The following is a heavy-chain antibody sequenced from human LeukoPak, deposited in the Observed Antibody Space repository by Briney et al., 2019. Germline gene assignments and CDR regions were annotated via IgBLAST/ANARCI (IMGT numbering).Heavy chain of an antibody. CDR3: TRDVIYGSAIHSSGDS. Sequence: GGSLRLSCAASGFSVSTNYVSWVRQAPGKGLEWVSVMYRHGGTAYADSVQGRFSISRDNSKNRVDLQMNSLRAEDTAVYYCTRDVIYGSAIHSSGDSWGQGTLVTVSS. CDR2: MYRHGGT. V-gene: IGHV3-66*01. CDR1: GFSVSTNY. D-gene: IGHD3-10*01. J-gene: IGHJ4*02.